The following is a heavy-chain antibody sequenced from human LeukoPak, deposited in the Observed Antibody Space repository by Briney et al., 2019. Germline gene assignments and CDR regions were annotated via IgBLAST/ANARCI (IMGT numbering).Heavy chain of an antibody. Sequence: GGSLRLSCAASGFTFSSYGMSWVRQAPGKGLEWVSAISGSGGSTYYADSVKGRFTISRDNSKNTLYLQMNSLRAEDTALYYCAGSYYDFWSGLDYWGQGTLVTVSS. J-gene: IGHJ4*02. D-gene: IGHD3-3*01. V-gene: IGHV3-23*01. CDR1: GFTFSSYG. CDR3: AGSYYDFWSGLDY. CDR2: ISGSGGST.